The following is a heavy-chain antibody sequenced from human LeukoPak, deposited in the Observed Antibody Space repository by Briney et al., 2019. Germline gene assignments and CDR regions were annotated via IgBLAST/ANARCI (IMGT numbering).Heavy chain of an antibody. V-gene: IGHV5-51*01. CDR1: GSSFTSYW. CDR3: ARHRSSSPNWFDP. J-gene: IGHJ5*02. CDR2: IYPGDSDT. D-gene: IGHD6-13*01. Sequence: KPGESLKISCKGSGSSFTSYWIGWVRQMPGKGLEWRGIIYPGDSDTRYSPSFQGQVTISADKSISTAYLQWSSLKASDTAMYYCARHRSSSPNWFDPWGQGTLVTVSS.